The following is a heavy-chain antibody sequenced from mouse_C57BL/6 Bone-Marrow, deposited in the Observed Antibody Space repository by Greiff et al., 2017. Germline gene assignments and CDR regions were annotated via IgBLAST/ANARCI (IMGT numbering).Heavy chain of an antibody. V-gene: IGHV14-4*01. CDR1: GFNIKDDY. CDR3: TRGFAY. J-gene: IGHJ3*01. CDR2: IDPENGDT. Sequence: EVQGVESGAELVRPGASVTLSCTASGFNIKDDYMHWVKQRPEQGLEWIGWIDPENGDTEYASKFQGKATITADTSSNTAYLQLSSLTSEDTAVYYCTRGFAYWGQGTLVTVSA.